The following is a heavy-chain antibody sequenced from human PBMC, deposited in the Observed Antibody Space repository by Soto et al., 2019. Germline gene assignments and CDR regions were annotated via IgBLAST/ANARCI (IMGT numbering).Heavy chain of an antibody. CDR3: ATAGLTGTV. Sequence: QLVESGGGSVQPGRSLRLSCAPSGFTFSSYEMNWVRQAPGKGLEWVSYISVSGTMRFYADAVKGRFTISRDNTKKILYQQMNSLRAEDTALYYCATAGLTGTVWGQGTTVTVSS. V-gene: IGHV3-48*03. CDR1: GFTFSSYE. CDR2: ISVSGTMR. D-gene: IGHD3-9*01. J-gene: IGHJ6*02.